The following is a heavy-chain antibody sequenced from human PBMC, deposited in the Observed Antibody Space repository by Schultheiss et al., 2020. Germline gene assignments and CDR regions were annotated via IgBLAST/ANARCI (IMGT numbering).Heavy chain of an antibody. CDR3: ARGRREVVVTATTYYYYYYGMDV. Sequence: GGSLRLSCAASGFTVSSNYMSWVRQAPGKGLEWVAVIWYDGSNKYYADSVKGRFTISRDNSKNTLYLQMNSLRAEDTAVYYCARGRREVVVTATTYYYYYYGMDVWGQGTTVTVSS. D-gene: IGHD2-21*02. CDR2: IWYDGSNK. CDR1: GFTVSSNY. V-gene: IGHV3-33*08. J-gene: IGHJ6*02.